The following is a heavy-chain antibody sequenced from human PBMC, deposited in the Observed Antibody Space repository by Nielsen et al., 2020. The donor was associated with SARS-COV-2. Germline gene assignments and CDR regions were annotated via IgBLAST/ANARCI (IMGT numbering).Heavy chain of an antibody. Sequence: SVKVSCKASGGTFSSYAISWVRQAPGQGLEWMGGIIPIFGTANYAQKFQGRVTITADESTSTAYMELSSLRSEDTAVYYCARGSGYDQNFDYYGMDVWGQGTTVTVSS. D-gene: IGHD5-12*01. CDR3: ARGSGYDQNFDYYGMDV. J-gene: IGHJ6*02. V-gene: IGHV1-69*13. CDR1: GGTFSSYA. CDR2: IIPIFGTA.